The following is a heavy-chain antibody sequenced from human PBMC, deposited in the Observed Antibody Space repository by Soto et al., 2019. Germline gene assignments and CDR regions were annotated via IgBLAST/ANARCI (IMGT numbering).Heavy chain of an antibody. CDR3: ARDMWSTADCYYGMDV. CDR1: EFTVTNYW. V-gene: IGHV3-74*01. D-gene: IGHD2-21*01. CDR2: INSDGRST. Sequence: GGSLRLSCAAFEFTVTNYWVHWVRQAPGKGLVWVSRINSDGRSTTYAESVKGRFTISRDNAKNTVYLQMNRLRAEDTAVYYCARDMWSTADCYYGMDVWGQGTTVTVSS. J-gene: IGHJ6*02.